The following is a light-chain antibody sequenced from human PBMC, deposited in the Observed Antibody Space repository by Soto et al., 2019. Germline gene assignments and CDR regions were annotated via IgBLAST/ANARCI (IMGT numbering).Light chain of an antibody. CDR3: QQSYRNYGT. J-gene: IGKJ1*01. Sequence: DIQMTQSPSSLSAFVGDSVTVTCRASQPIGTSLHWYQQKPGKAPKLLIYAASSLLSGVPSRFSGSGSGTDFTLTISSLQPEDFATYYCQQSYRNYGTFGQGTKVDIK. CDR1: QPIGTS. CDR2: AAS. V-gene: IGKV1-39*01.